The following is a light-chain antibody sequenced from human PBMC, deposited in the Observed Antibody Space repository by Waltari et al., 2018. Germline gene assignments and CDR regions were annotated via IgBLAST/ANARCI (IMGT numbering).Light chain of an antibody. Sequence: QSALTQPASVSGPPGQSIAISCTGTSSDIGAYDYVSWYQQRPGKAPKLMIYDVSDRPSGISNRFSGAKSGNTASLTISGLQAEDEADYYCSSYTTSSTLVFGGGTKLTVL. CDR2: DVS. CDR3: SSYTTSSTLV. V-gene: IGLV2-14*03. CDR1: SSDIGAYDY. J-gene: IGLJ2*01.